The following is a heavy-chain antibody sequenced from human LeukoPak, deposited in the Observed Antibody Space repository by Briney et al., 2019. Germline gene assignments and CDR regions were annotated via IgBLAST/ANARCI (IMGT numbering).Heavy chain of an antibody. D-gene: IGHD3-22*01. CDR3: ARDPASYYDSSTPPPGDY. CDR2: INSDGSST. V-gene: IGHV3-74*01. J-gene: IGHJ4*02. CDR1: GFTFSSYW. Sequence: PGGSLRLSCAASGFTFSSYWMHWVRQAPGKGLVWVSRINSDGSSTSYADSVKGRFTISRDNAKNTLYLQMNSLRAEDTAVYYCARDPASYYDSSTPPPGDYWGQGTLVTVSS.